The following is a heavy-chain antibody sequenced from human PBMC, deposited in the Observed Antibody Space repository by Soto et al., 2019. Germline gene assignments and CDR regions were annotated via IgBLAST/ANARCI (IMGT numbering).Heavy chain of an antibody. V-gene: IGHV3-48*02. CDR2: ITSDERTI. D-gene: IGHD6-19*01. CDR3: ARSVEGHFDF. Sequence: EVQLVESGGGLVQPGGSLGLSCSASGFTFRVYSMNWVRQAPGKGLEWVSYITSDERTIHYADSVKGRFTISRDNAKNSVYLQMTSLRDEDPAVYYCARSVEGHFDFWGQGILVTVSS. J-gene: IGHJ4*01. CDR1: GFTFRVYS.